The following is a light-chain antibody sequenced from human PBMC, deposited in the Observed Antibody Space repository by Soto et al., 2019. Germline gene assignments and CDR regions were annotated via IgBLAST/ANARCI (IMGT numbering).Light chain of an antibody. V-gene: IGKV1-9*01. CDR2: AAS. Sequence: IQLTQSPSSLSASVGDRVTITCRAGQGIRSSLAWYQQKPGKAPNLLISAASTLQTGVPSRFSGSGSGTHFALTTSSLQPEDFATYYCQQIDSYPRTFGQGTKVEIK. CDR3: QQIDSYPRT. J-gene: IGKJ1*01. CDR1: QGIRSS.